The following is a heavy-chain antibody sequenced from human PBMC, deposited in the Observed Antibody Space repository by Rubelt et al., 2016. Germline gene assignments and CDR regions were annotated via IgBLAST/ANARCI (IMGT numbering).Heavy chain of an antibody. J-gene: IGHJ4*02. CDR2: VSGSGGGT. CDR1: GITFSSYA. V-gene: IGHV3-23*01. Sequence: EVQVLESGGGWVQPGGSLRLSCAASGITFSSYAMSWVRQAPGKGLEWVSTVSGSGGGTDYAASVKGRVTITRDNSKNTVYVKMNSLRAEDTAIYCCAAAYSGSYFPFDFWGQGALVTVSS. CDR3: AAAYSGSYFPFDF. D-gene: IGHD1-26*01.